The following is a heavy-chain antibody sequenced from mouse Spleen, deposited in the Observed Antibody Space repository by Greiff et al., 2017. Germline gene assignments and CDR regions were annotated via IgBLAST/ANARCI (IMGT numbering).Heavy chain of an antibody. CDR3: ARIGLRDWYFDV. V-gene: IGHV1-55*01. Sequence: VKLQQPGAELVKPGASVKMSCKASGYTFTSYWITWVKQRPGQGLEWIGDIYPGSGSTNYNEKFKSKATLTVDTSSSTAYMQLSSLTSEDSAVYYCARIGLRDWYFDVWGAGTTVTVSS. CDR1: GYTFTSYW. D-gene: IGHD1-2*01. CDR2: IYPGSGST. J-gene: IGHJ1*01.